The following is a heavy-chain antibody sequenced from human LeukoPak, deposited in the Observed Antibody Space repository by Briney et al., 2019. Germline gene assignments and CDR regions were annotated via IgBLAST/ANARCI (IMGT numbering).Heavy chain of an antibody. CDR2: IAYDGTNI. V-gene: IGHV3-30-3*01. J-gene: IGHJ6*02. Sequence: GRSLRLSCAASQFTFNIYPMHWVRQAPGKGLEWVATIAYDGTNIFYADSVRGRFTISRDNSKSALFLEMNSLRGEDTAVYYCAREPYDISGYGMDVWGQGTMVTVSS. D-gene: IGHD3-22*01. CDR3: AREPYDISGYGMDV. CDR1: QFTFNIYP.